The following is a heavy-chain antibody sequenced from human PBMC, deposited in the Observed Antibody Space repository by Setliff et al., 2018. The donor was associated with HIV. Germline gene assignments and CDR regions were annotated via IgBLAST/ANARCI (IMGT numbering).Heavy chain of an antibody. J-gene: IGHJ3*02. V-gene: IGHV3-30*02. CDR3: AIAYATDAFDI. CDR2: IQYDGSNK. D-gene: IGHD2-2*01. Sequence: GGSLRLSCAASGFTFNTYGMHWVRQAPGKGLEWVAFIQYDGSNKYYVDSVKGRFTISRDNSKNTLYLQMNSLRPEDTAIYYCAIAYATDAFDIWGQGTMVTVSS. CDR1: GFTFNTYG.